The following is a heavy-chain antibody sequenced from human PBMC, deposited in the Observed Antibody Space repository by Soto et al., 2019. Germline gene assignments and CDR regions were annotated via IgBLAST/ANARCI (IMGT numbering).Heavy chain of an antibody. Sequence: EVQLVESGGGVVQPGGSLRLSCAASGFSFSTWMHWVRQAPGKGLEWLSRINGDGSSISYADSVKGRFTVSRDNAKNTLYLQINSLTAEDTAVYYCTSGASGYGTFDYWGQGVLLTVSS. CDR3: TSGASGYGTFDY. CDR1: GFSFSTW. CDR2: INGDGSSI. J-gene: IGHJ4*02. V-gene: IGHV3-74*01. D-gene: IGHD5-12*01.